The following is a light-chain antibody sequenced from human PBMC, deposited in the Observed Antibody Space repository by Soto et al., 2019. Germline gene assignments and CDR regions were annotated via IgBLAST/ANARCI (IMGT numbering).Light chain of an antibody. CDR3: QQYVTSPWA. V-gene: IGKV1-39*01. CDR2: DAS. Sequence: DIQMTQSLSSLSASVGDRVTITCRSSQTISTFLHWFQQKPGKAPNLLIYDASSLQSGVPSRFSGSGSGTDFTLTISRLEPEDFAVYYCQQYVTSPWAFGQGTKVAIE. CDR1: QTISTF. J-gene: IGKJ1*01.